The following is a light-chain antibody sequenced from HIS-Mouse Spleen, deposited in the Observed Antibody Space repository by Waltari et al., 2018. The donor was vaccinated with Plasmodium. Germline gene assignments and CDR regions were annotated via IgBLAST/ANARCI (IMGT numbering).Light chain of an antibody. CDR1: QSVSSY. J-gene: IGKJ4*01. CDR2: DAS. Sequence: EIVLTQSPATLSLSPGDRATLSCRASQSVSSYLAWYQQKPGQAPRLLIYDASNRATGIPARFSGSGSGTDFTLTISSLEPEDFAVYYCQQRSNWAPLTFGGGTKVEIK. V-gene: IGKV3-11*01. CDR3: QQRSNWAPLT.